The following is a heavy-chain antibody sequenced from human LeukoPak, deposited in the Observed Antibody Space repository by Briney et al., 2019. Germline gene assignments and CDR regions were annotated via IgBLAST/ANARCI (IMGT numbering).Heavy chain of an antibody. CDR3: ARLPRTFSFGVGYYYYYYMDV. J-gene: IGHJ6*03. CDR1: GGSISSGSYY. V-gene: IGHV4-61*02. D-gene: IGHD3-3*01. CDR2: IYTSGST. Sequence: PSETLSLTCTVSGGSISSGSYYWSWIRQPAGKGLEWIGRIYTSGSTNYNPSLKSRVTISVDTSKNQFSLKLSSVTAADTAVYYCARLPRTFSFGVGYYYYYYMDVWGKGTTVTVSS.